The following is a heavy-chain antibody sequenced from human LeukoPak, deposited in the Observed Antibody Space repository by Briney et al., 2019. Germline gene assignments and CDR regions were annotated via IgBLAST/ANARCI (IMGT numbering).Heavy chain of an antibody. CDR2: INHSGST. Sequence: PSETLSLTCAVYGGSFSGYYWSWIRQPPGKGLEWIGEINHSGSTNYNPSLKSRVTISVDTSKNQFSLKLSSVTAADTAVYYCARGEAWYNYMDVWGKGTTVTVSS. J-gene: IGHJ6*03. CDR3: ARGEAWYNYMDV. V-gene: IGHV4-34*01. CDR1: GGSFSGYY.